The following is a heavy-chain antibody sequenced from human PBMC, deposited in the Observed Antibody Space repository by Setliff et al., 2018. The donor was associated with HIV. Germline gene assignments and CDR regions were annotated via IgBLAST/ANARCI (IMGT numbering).Heavy chain of an antibody. CDR3: ARDRASSGYYARFDH. V-gene: IGHV3-21*01. D-gene: IGHD3-22*01. Sequence: SLRLSCEASGFTFGNYAMNWVRQAPGKGLEWVSSISYDSRFIYHADSMKGRFTISRDNAKKLVCLQMNSLRAEDTAIYYCARDRASSGYYARFDHWGQGTLVTVSS. J-gene: IGHJ4*02. CDR2: ISYDSRFI. CDR1: GFTFGNYA.